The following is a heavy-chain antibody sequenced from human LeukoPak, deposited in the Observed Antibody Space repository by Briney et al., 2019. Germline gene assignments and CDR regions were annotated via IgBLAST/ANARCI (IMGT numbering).Heavy chain of an antibody. Sequence: GGSLRLSCVASGFSFSDYWMSWVRQVPGKGLEWVADIKRGGSEKHYVDSVKGRFSISRDDAKNSLCLHMNSLRADDTAVYYCALNMVGGQIFDFWGQGTLVTVSS. CDR1: GFSFSDYW. CDR2: IKRGGSEK. J-gene: IGHJ4*02. V-gene: IGHV3-7*01. D-gene: IGHD3-10*01. CDR3: ALNMVGGQIFDF.